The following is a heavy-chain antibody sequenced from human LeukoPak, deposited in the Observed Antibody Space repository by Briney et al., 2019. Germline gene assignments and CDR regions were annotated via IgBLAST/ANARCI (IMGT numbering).Heavy chain of an antibody. CDR3: ARAGDSGSYYDWFDP. CDR2: MNPNSGNT. D-gene: IGHD1-26*01. J-gene: IGHJ5*02. Sequence: ASAKVSCKASGYTFTSYDINWVRQATGQGLEWMGWMNPNSGNTGYAQKFQGRVTMTRNTSISTAYMELSSLRSEDTAVYYCARAGDSGSYYDWFDPWGQGTLVTVSS. V-gene: IGHV1-8*01. CDR1: GYTFTSYD.